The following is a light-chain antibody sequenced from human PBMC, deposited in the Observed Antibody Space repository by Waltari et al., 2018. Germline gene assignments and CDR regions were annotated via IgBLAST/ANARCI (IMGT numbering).Light chain of an antibody. Sequence: EIVLTQSPGTLSLSPGERATLPCRASESVSSTYLAWYQHKPGQAPRLLMYGASTRATGIPDRISGSGSGTDFTLTISRLEPEDFAVYYCQQYGSSPPYTFGQGTKLEIK. CDR1: ESVSSTY. J-gene: IGKJ2*01. V-gene: IGKV3-20*01. CDR3: QQYGSSPPYT. CDR2: GAS.